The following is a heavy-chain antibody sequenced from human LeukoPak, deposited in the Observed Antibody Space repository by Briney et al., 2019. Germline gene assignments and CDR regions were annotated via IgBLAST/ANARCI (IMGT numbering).Heavy chain of an antibody. CDR3: ARGTGYYDFWSDYTAYYFDY. CDR2: IYSGGST. D-gene: IGHD3-3*01. CDR1: GFTVNSNY. Sequence: GSLRLSCAASGFTVNSNYMSWVRQAPGKGLEWVSVIYSGGSTYYADSVKGRFTISRDNSKNTLYLQMNSLRAEDTAVYYCARGTGYYDFWSDYTAYYFDYWGQGTLVTVSS. J-gene: IGHJ4*02. V-gene: IGHV3-53*01.